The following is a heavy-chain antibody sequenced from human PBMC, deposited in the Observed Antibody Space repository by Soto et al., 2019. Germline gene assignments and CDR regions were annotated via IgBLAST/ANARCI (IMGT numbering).Heavy chain of an antibody. D-gene: IGHD3-3*01. CDR2: ISYDGSNK. CDR1: GFTFSSYA. V-gene: IGHV3-30-3*01. J-gene: IGHJ4*02. CDR3: AKDETYDFWSGYHESFDY. Sequence: GGSLRLSCAASGFTFSSYAMHWVRQAPGKGLEWVAVISYDGSNKYYADSVKGRFTISRDNSKNTLYLQMNSLRAEDTAVYYCAKDETYDFWSGYHESFDYWGQGTLVTVSS.